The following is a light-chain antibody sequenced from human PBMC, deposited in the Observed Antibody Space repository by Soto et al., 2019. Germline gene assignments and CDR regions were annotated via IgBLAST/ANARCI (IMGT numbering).Light chain of an antibody. V-gene: IGKV1-39*01. CDR3: QQTYSSPPWT. CDR1: QTIANY. CDR2: ATS. J-gene: IGKJ1*01. Sequence: DIQMTQSPSSLAASVGDRLTIICRASQTIANYLNWYQQKPGKAPKLLIYATSTLESGVPSRFSGGGSGTEFTLTISSLQAEDFATYYCQQTYSSPPWTFGQGTKVDIK.